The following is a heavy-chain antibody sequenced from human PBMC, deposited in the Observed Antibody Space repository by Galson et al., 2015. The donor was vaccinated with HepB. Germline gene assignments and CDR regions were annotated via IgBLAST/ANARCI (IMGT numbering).Heavy chain of an antibody. Sequence: SLKVSCTASGYTFTSYYMHWVRQAPGRGLEWMGIINPSGGSTSYAQKFQGRVTMTRDTSTNTVYIELSSLRSEDTAVYYCARAEGIAVAGRGFDYWGQGTLVTVSS. D-gene: IGHD6-19*01. CDR3: ARAEGIAVAGRGFDY. CDR1: GYTFTSYY. CDR2: INPSGGST. V-gene: IGHV1-46*01. J-gene: IGHJ4*02.